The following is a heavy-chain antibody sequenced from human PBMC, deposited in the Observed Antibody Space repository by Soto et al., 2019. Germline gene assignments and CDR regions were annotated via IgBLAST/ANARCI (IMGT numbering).Heavy chain of an antibody. Sequence: QVQLVQSGAEEKKPGASVRVSCTASGYTFSSYAIHWVRQAPGQRLEWMGWINAGYGNTKYSQKFQGRLNITRDTSASTVYMELSSLRSEDTDVYYCARIVYDSSGYNRYFDYWGQGTLVTVSS. V-gene: IGHV1-3*05. CDR2: INAGYGNT. CDR1: GYTFSSYA. J-gene: IGHJ4*02. D-gene: IGHD3-22*01. CDR3: ARIVYDSSGYNRYFDY.